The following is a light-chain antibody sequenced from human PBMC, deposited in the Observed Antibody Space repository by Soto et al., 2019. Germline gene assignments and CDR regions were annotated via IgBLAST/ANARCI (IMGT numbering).Light chain of an antibody. Sequence: QSALTQPASVSGSPGQSITISCTGSSTDIGSSSLVSWYQQHPGKAPKLMIYEGTKRPSGLSDRFSGSKSGNTASLTISGLQAEDEADYFCCSYAGSDNYVFFDGGTKVTVL. CDR2: EGT. CDR3: CSYAGSDNYVF. V-gene: IGLV2-23*01. J-gene: IGLJ2*01. CDR1: STDIGSSSL.